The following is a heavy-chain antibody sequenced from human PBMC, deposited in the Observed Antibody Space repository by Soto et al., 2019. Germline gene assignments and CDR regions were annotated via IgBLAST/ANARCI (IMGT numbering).Heavy chain of an antibody. CDR1: GFTFSSYG. V-gene: IGHV3-33*01. D-gene: IGHD3-10*01. CDR3: ARGNYGSGSNYNGFDP. J-gene: IGHJ5*02. Sequence: QVQLVESGGGVVQPGRSLRLSCAASGFTFSSYGMHWVRQGPGKGLEWVAIIWYDGSNMYYADSVKGRFTISRDNFKNTLYLQMNSLRVEDTAVYYCARGNYGSGSNYNGFDPWGQGTLVTVSS. CDR2: IWYDGSNM.